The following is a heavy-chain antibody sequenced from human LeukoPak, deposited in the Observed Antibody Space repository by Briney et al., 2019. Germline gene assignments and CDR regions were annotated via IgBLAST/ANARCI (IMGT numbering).Heavy chain of an antibody. Sequence: GGSLRLSCADSGFTFSSYWMSWVRQAPGKGLEWVANIKQDGSGKYYVDSVKGRFTVSRDNAKNSLYLQMNSLRAEDTAVYYCARSPGGWFDPWGQGTLVTVSS. V-gene: IGHV3-7*01. J-gene: IGHJ5*02. D-gene: IGHD3-16*01. CDR3: ARSPGGWFDP. CDR1: GFTFSSYW. CDR2: IKQDGSGK.